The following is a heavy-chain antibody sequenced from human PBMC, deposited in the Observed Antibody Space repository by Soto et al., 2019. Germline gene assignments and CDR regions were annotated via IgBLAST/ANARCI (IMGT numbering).Heavy chain of an antibody. CDR2: ISWNSGSI. Sequence: PGGSLRLSCGASGFTFSVFAMTWVRQAPGKGLEWVSGISWNSGSIGYADSVKGRFTISRDNAKNSLYLQMNSLRAEDTALYYCAKGAYSSSHTHFDYWGQGTLVTVSS. J-gene: IGHJ4*02. V-gene: IGHV3-9*01. D-gene: IGHD6-6*01. CDR1: GFTFSVFA. CDR3: AKGAYSSSHTHFDY.